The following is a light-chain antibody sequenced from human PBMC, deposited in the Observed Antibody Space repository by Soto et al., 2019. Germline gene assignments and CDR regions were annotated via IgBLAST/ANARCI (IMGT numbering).Light chain of an antibody. CDR1: QSVSDN. V-gene: IGKV3-15*01. CDR3: QQYNNWLFT. J-gene: IGKJ4*01. Sequence: EIVMTQSPATLSVSPGERVTLSCRASQSVSDNLAWYQQKPGQAPRLLIYGASTRATGIPARFSGSGSGTEFTLTISSLQSEDSAVYYCQQYNNWLFTFGGGTRVEIK. CDR2: GAS.